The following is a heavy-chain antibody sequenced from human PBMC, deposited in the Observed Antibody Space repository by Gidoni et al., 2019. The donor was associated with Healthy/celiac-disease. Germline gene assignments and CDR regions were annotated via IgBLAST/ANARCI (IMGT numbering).Heavy chain of an antibody. CDR1: GGSISSGSYY. Sequence: QVQLQESGPGLVKPSQTLSLTCTVSGGSISSGSYYWSWIRQPAGKGLEWIGRIYTSGSTNYNPSLKSRVTMSVDTSKNQFSLKLSSVTAADTAVYYCARDRGDYYDSSGYYDYWGQGTLVTVSS. J-gene: IGHJ4*02. V-gene: IGHV4-61*02. CDR2: IYTSGST. D-gene: IGHD3-22*01. CDR3: ARDRGDYYDSSGYYDY.